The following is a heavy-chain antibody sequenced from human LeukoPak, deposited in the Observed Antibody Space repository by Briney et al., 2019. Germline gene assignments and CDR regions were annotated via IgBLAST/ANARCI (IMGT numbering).Heavy chain of an antibody. V-gene: IGHV3-73*01. D-gene: IGHD2-2*01. J-gene: IGHJ6*02. Sequence: GGSLRLSCAASGFTFSVSGMYWVRQASGKGLEWVGRIRSNGNSYATAYAASGKDRFTISRDDSQNTAFLQMNSLKTEDTAVYFCTRRGYDGYYYYGMDIWGQGTTVTVSS. CDR1: GFTFSVSG. CDR2: IRSNGNSYAT. CDR3: TRRGYDGYYYYGMDI.